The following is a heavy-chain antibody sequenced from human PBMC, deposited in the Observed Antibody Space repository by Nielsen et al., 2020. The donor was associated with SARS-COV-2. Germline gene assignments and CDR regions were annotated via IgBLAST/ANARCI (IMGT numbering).Heavy chain of an antibody. CDR2: IYYSGIT. Sequence: SETLSLTCTVSGGSISSYYWSWIRQPPGKGLEWIGNIYYSGITKYNPSLKSRVTISVDTSKNQFSLKLSSVTAADTAVYFCARGVGANDYWGQGILVTVSS. CDR1: GGSISSYY. D-gene: IGHD1-26*01. CDR3: ARGVGANDY. V-gene: IGHV4-59*13. J-gene: IGHJ4*02.